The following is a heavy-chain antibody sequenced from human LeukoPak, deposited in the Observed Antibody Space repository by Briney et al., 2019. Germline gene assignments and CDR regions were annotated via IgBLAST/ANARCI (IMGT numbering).Heavy chain of an antibody. V-gene: IGHV5-51*01. CDR3: ARQYRVGGFDY. Sequence: GESLKISCKGSGYTFTGYWIGWVRQMPGKGLEWMGIIYPGGSDIKYSPSFQGQVTISVDKSMATAYLQWSSLKASDTAMYYCARQYRVGGFDYWGQGTLVTVSS. CDR1: GYTFTGYW. J-gene: IGHJ4*02. D-gene: IGHD1-26*01. CDR2: IYPGGSDI.